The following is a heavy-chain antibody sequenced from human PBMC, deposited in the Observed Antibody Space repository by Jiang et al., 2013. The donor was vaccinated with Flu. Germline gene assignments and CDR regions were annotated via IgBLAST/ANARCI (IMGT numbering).Heavy chain of an antibody. CDR3: ARRIAAAATFDY. D-gene: IGHD6-13*01. J-gene: IGHJ4*02. V-gene: IGHV1-18*01. CDR2: ISAYNGNT. Sequence: ISAYNGNTNYAQKLQGRVTMTTDTSTSTAYMELRSLRSDDTAVYYCARRIAAAATFDYWGQGTLVTVSS.